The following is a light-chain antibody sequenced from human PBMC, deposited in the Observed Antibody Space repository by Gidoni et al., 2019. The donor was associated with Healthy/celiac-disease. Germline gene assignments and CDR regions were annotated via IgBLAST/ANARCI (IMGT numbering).Light chain of an antibody. J-gene: IGKJ3*01. CDR3: QQYET. V-gene: IGKV4-1*01. Sequence: DIVMTQSPDSLAVSLGERATINCKSSQSVLYSSNNKNYLAWYQQKPGQPPKLLIYWASTRESGVPDRFSGSGSGTDFTLTISSLQAEDVAVYYCQQYETFGPGTKVDIK. CDR2: WAS. CDR1: QSVLYSSNNKNY.